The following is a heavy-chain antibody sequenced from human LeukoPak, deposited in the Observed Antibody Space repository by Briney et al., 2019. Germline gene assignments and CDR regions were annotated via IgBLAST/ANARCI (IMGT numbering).Heavy chain of an antibody. D-gene: IGHD6-13*01. J-gene: IGHJ4*02. CDR2: IWYDGSYK. Sequence: GGSLRLSCAASGFTFSNYGMHWVRQAPGKGLDWVAVIWYDGSYKYYADSVKGRFTISRDNSKNTLYLQTNSLRAEDTAVYYCAKVVQYTASTGTGLDYWGQGTLVTVSS. CDR1: GFTFSNYG. CDR3: AKVVQYTASTGTGLDY. V-gene: IGHV3-33*06.